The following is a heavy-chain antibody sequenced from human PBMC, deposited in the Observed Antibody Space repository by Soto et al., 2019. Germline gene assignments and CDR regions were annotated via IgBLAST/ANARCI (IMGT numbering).Heavy chain of an antibody. Sequence: ASVKDSCKASRYTFTSYDINGVGQATGQGLEWMGWMNPNSGNTGYAQKFQGRVTMTRNTSISTAYMELSSLRSEDTAVYYCARGPHSSSWYDWFDPWGQGTLVTVSS. V-gene: IGHV1-8*01. CDR3: ARGPHSSSWYDWFDP. CDR1: RYTFTSYD. CDR2: MNPNSGNT. D-gene: IGHD6-13*01. J-gene: IGHJ5*02.